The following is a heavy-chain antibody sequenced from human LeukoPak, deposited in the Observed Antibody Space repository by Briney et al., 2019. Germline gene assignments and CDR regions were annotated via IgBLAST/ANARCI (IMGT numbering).Heavy chain of an antibody. V-gene: IGHV4-4*07. CDR2: IYTSGST. D-gene: IGHD2-15*01. CDR3: ARDESAATTDAFDI. J-gene: IGHJ3*02. CDR1: GGSISSYY. Sequence: SETLSLTCTVSGGSISSYYWSWIRQPAGKGLEWIGRIYTSGSTNYNPSLKSRVTMSVDTSKNQFSLKLSSVTAADTAVYYCARDESAATTDAFDIWGQGTMVTVSS.